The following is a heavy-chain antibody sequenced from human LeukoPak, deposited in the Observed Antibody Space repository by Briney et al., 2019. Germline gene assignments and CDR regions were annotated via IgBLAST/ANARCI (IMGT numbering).Heavy chain of an antibody. CDR1: GFTFSSYS. CDR3: ARDARQQLVERFDY. CDR2: ISSSSNYI. J-gene: IGHJ4*02. V-gene: IGHV3-21*04. Sequence: GGSLRLSCAASGFTFSSYSMNWVRQAPGKGLEWVSSISSSSNYIYYADSVKGRFTISRDNAKNSLYLQMSSLRAEDTAVYYCARDARQQLVERFDYWGQGTLVTVSS. D-gene: IGHD6-13*01.